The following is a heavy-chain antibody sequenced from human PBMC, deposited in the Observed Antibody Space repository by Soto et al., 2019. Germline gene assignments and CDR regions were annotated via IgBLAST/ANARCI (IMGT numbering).Heavy chain of an antibody. CDR1: GDLFNNHA. J-gene: IGHJ4*02. V-gene: IGHV1-69*01. CDR2: ISPLFSTT. Sequence: QVQLVQSGAEMKKPGSSVKVSCKASGDLFNNHAFNWVRQAPGQGLEWMGRISPLFSTTNYAQKFQGRVTIGADELTTIVYLEVNNLASDDSAIYYCAASSAIAAAGYFKFWGQGTLVTVSP. CDR3: AASSAIAAAGYFKF. D-gene: IGHD6-13*01.